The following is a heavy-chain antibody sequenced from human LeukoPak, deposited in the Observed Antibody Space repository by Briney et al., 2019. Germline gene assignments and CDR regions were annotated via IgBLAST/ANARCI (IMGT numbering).Heavy chain of an antibody. J-gene: IGHJ4*02. CDR2: TGTAGDT. CDR1: GFTFSSYW. CDR3: ARQNRNGFDY. D-gene: IGHD2-8*01. V-gene: IGHV3-13*01. Sequence: QTGGSLRLSCAASGFTFSSYWMHWVRQTTGKGLEWVSATGTAGDTWYSGSVKGRFTISRENAKSSMYLQMNSLRAGDTAVYYCARQNRNGFDYWGQGTLVTVSS.